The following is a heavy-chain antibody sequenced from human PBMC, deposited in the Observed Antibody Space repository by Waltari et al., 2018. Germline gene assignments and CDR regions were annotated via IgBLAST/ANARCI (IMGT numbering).Heavy chain of an antibody. CDR2: MNPNSGNT. V-gene: IGHV1-8*01. CDR3: ARGIASAGRPAGHYYYYMDV. Sequence: QVQLVQSGAEVKKPLASVKVSCKASGYTFTRYDINCVRQATGQGIEWMGWMNPNSGNTGYAKKFQGRITMTRNPSISTAHMELSGLTSEDTAVYYCARGIASAGRPAGHYYYYMDVWGKGTTVTVSS. CDR1: GYTFTRYD. J-gene: IGHJ6*03. D-gene: IGHD6-13*01.